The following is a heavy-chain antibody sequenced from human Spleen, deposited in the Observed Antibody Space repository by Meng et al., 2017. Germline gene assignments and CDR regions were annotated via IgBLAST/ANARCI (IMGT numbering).Heavy chain of an antibody. D-gene: IGHD6-13*01. J-gene: IGHJ4*02. V-gene: IGHV4-34*01. Sequence: QGQLQQWGAGLLNPSETLPLTCAVYGGSLNGHYWSWIRQPPGKGLEWIGEIYHSGSTNYNPSLKSRVTISVDKSKNQFSLKLSSVTAADTAVYYCARAGGSSWGQGTLVTVFS. CDR3: ARAGGSS. CDR1: GGSLNGHY. CDR2: IYHSGST.